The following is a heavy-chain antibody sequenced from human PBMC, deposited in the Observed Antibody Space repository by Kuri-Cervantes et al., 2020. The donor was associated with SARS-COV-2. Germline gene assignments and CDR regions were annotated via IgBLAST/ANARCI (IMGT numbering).Heavy chain of an antibody. V-gene: IGHV1-18*01. CDR1: GYTFTSYG. J-gene: IGHJ6*02. Sequence: ASVKVSCKASGYTFTSYGITWVRQAPGQGPEWMGWINAGNGNTKYSQKFQGRVTITRDTSASTAYMELSSLRSEDTAVYYCAIIPCRGGLTCWGQGTTVTVSS. D-gene: IGHD3-16*01. CDR3: AIIPCRGGLTC. CDR2: INAGNGNT.